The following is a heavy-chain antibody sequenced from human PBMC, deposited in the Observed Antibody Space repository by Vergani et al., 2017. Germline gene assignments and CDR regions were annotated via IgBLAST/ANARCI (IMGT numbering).Heavy chain of an antibody. V-gene: IGHV3-33*01. CDR2: IWYDGSNK. Sequence: VQLVESGGGLVKPGGSLRLSCAASGFTFSSYGMHWVRQAPGKGLEWVAVIWYDGSNKYYADSVKGRFTISRDNSKNTLYLQMNSLRAEDTAVYYCAREYYYGSGSYVYGMDVWGQGTTVTVSS. D-gene: IGHD3-10*01. CDR3: AREYYYGSGSYVYGMDV. CDR1: GFTFSSYG. J-gene: IGHJ6*02.